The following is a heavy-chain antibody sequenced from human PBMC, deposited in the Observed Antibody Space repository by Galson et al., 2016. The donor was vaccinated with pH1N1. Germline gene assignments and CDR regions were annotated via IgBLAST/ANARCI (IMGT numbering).Heavy chain of an antibody. Sequence: QSGAEVKKPGESLKISCKGSGYRFTSYWIGWVRQMPGKGLEWMGMIKPGDSDTRYSPSFQGQVIISADKSISTAYLQWSSLKASDTAMFYCARFHSSANYNGALAIGGLGTMVTVSS. J-gene: IGHJ3*02. CDR2: IKPGDSDT. V-gene: IGHV5-51*01. CDR3: ARFHSSANYNGALAI. D-gene: IGHD3-10*01. CDR1: GYRFTSYW.